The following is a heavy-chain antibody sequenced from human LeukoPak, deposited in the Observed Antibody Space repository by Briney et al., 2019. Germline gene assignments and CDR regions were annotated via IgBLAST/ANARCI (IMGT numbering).Heavy chain of an antibody. Sequence: GGSLRLSCAASGFTFSTYAMSWVRQAPGKGLEWVSAMTGSGGSTFYADSVKGRFTISRDNAKNSLYLQMNSLRAEDTAVYYCARDLPTAHSWFDPWGQGTLVTVSS. CDR2: MTGSGGST. D-gene: IGHD4-17*01. CDR3: ARDLPTAHSWFDP. J-gene: IGHJ5*02. CDR1: GFTFSTYA. V-gene: IGHV3-23*01.